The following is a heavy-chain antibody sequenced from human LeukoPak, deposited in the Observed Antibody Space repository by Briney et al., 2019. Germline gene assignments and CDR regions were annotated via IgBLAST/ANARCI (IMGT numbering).Heavy chain of an antibody. D-gene: IGHD3-22*01. CDR3: ARDGDGYEPIDY. Sequence: TGGSLRLSCAASGFTFSIYWMHWVRQAPGKGLVWVSRINNDGSSTSYADSVKGRFTISRDNAKNTLFLQMNSLRAEDTALYYCARDGDGYEPIDYWGQGALVTVSS. J-gene: IGHJ4*02. V-gene: IGHV3-74*01. CDR2: INNDGSST. CDR1: GFTFSIYW.